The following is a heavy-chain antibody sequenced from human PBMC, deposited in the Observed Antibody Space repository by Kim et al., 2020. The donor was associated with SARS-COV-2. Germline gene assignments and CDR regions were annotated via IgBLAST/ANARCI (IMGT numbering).Heavy chain of an antibody. Sequence: GGSLRLSCAASGFTFSRYWMTWVRQAPGKGLEWVANIKGDGRDKNYMDSVKGRFTISRYNAKNSVYVQMNSLRVEDTAVYYCAKEHWGPEYWGQGILVIVSS. V-gene: IGHV3-7*01. D-gene: IGHD7-27*01. CDR1: GFTFSRYW. J-gene: IGHJ4*02. CDR3: AKEHWGPEY. CDR2: IKGDGRDK.